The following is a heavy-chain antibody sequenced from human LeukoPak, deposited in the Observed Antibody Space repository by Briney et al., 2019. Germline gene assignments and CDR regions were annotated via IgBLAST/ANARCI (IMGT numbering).Heavy chain of an antibody. CDR2: IYYSGST. J-gene: IGHJ4*02. CDR1: GGSISSSSYY. D-gene: IGHD1-26*01. Sequence: PSETLSLTCTVSGGSISSSSYYWGWIRQPPGKGLEWIGSIYYSGSTYYNPSLKSRVTISVDTSKNQFSLKLSSVTAADTAVYYCARGPGGSGSYIGYWGQGTLVTVSS. CDR3: ARGPGGSGSYIGY. V-gene: IGHV4-39*07.